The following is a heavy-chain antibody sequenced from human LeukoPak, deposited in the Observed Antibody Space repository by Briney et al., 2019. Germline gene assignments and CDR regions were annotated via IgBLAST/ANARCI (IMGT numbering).Heavy chain of an antibody. V-gene: IGHV4-39*07. CDR2: INHSGST. D-gene: IGHD3-3*01. Sequence: PSETLSLTCTVSGGSISGSSYYWGWIRQPPGKGLEWIGEINHSGSTNYNPSLKSRVTISVDTSKNQFSLKLSSVTAADTAVYYCARVRDFWSGYYLLDYWYFDLWGRGTLVTVSS. J-gene: IGHJ2*01. CDR3: ARVRDFWSGYYLLDYWYFDL. CDR1: GGSISGSSYY.